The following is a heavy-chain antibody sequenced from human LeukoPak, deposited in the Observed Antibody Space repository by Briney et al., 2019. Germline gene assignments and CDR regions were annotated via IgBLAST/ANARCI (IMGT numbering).Heavy chain of an antibody. CDR3: AKRGAYGDYGNFDY. D-gene: IGHD4-17*01. Sequence: GGSLRLSCAASGFTFSSYAMSWVRQAPGKGLEWVSAISGSGDTTYYADSVKGRFTISRDNSKNTLYLQMNSLRAEDTAVYYCAKRGAYGDYGNFDYWGQGTLVTVSS. CDR1: GFTFSSYA. V-gene: IGHV3-23*01. CDR2: ISGSGDTT. J-gene: IGHJ4*02.